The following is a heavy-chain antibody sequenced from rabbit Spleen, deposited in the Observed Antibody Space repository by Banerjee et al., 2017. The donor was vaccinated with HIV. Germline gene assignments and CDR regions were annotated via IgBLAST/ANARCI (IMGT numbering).Heavy chain of an antibody. V-gene: IGHV1S40*01. CDR3: ARSGYVGWGGDGDLTGNKL. CDR1: GFSFSSNVY. Sequence: QSLEESGGDLVKHGASLTLTCTASGFSFSSNVYMCWVRQAPGKGLEWIACIYISSGSTYYASWAKGRFTISKTSSTTVTLQMTSLTAADTATYFCARSGYVGWGGDGDLTGNKLWGPGTLVTVS. J-gene: IGHJ4*01. D-gene: IGHD4-1*01. CDR2: IYISSGST.